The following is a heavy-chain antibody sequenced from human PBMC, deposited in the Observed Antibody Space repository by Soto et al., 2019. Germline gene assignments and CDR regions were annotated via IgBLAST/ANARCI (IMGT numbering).Heavy chain of an antibody. J-gene: IGHJ4*02. Sequence: ASAKASCKASAYTFSNYAMHWVRQAPEQRHEWMGWMHAGNGITKYSQKFQGRVTITRDTSASTAFMELSSLRSEVTAVYYCAREDGVGAPGRYFVFWGRGNLVTVSS. CDR1: AYTFSNYA. V-gene: IGHV1-3*01. CDR2: MHAGNGIT. D-gene: IGHD1-26*01. CDR3: AREDGVGAPGRYFVF.